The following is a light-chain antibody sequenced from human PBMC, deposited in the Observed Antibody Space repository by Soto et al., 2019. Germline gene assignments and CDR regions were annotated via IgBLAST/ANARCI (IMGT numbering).Light chain of an antibody. CDR3: QQCTNWPRT. CDR1: QSVSSN. CDR2: GAS. J-gene: IGKJ1*01. Sequence: EIVMTQSPVTLSVSPGERATLSSRASQSVSSNLAWYQQKPGQAPRLLIYGASTRATGIPDRFSGSGSGTEFTLTISSLQSEDSAVYYCQQCTNWPRTFGQGTKVEIK. V-gene: IGKV3-15*01.